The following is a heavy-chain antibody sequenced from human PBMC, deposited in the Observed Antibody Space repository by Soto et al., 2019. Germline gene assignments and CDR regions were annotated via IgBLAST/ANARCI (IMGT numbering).Heavy chain of an antibody. J-gene: IGHJ5*02. D-gene: IGHD3-3*01. CDR1: GGSISSYY. V-gene: IGHV4-59*01. Sequence: LSLTCTVSGGSISSYYWSWIRQPPGKGLEWIGYIYYSGSTNYNPSLKSRVTISVDTSKNQFSLKLSSVTAADTAVYYCASSIWSDNWFDPWGQGTLVTVSS. CDR3: ASSIWSDNWFDP. CDR2: IYYSGST.